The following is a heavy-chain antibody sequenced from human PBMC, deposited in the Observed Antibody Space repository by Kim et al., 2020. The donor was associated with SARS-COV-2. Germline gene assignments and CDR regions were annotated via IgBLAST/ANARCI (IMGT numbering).Heavy chain of an antibody. V-gene: IGHV1-46*01. J-gene: IGHJ4*02. Sequence: ASVKVSCKASGYTFTSYYMHWVRQAPGQGLEWMGIINPSGGSTSYAQKFQGRGTMTRDTSTSTVYMELSSLRSEDTAVYYCQLERRPEVDYWGQGTLVTVSS. CDR1: GYTFTSYY. CDR2: INPSGGST. D-gene: IGHD1-1*01. CDR3: QLERRPEVDY.